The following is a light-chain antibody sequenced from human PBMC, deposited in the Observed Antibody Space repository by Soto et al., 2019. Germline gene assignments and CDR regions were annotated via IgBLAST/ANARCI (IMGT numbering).Light chain of an antibody. CDR3: QQYNGWPRT. Sequence: IVITQSAATLSLSPGERATLSCRASESVSSSLAWYQQKPGQAPKLLIYGASTRATGIPARFSGSGSGTEFTLTISSLQSEDFAVYYCQQYNGWPRTFGQGTKVDIK. CDR1: ESVSSS. V-gene: IGKV3D-15*01. J-gene: IGKJ1*01. CDR2: GAS.